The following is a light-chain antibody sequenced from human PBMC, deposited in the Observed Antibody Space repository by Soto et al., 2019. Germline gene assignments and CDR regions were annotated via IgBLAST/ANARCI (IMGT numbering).Light chain of an antibody. CDR3: QQSYSTPGT. J-gene: IGKJ1*01. V-gene: IGKV1-39*01. Sequence: IQISQSPSSLAASVLYRVTITCRSGQSISTYLNWYQHKLGKAPKLLIYAASSLQSGVPSRFSGSGSGTDFTLTISSLQPEDFAIYYCQQSYSTPGTFGQGTKV. CDR1: QSISTY. CDR2: AAS.